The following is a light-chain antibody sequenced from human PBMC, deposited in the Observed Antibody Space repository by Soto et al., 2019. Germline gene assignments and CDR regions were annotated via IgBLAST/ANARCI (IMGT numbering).Light chain of an antibody. CDR1: STDVGRYDY. Sequence: QSALTQPASVSGSPGKSITISCSGSSTDVGRYDYVSWYQQHPGKVPRLMIYEVSNRPSGVSDRFSGSKSGDTASLTISGLQAEDEDDYYCSSYAGRNTLEVIFGGGTKLTVL. J-gene: IGLJ2*01. CDR2: EVS. CDR3: SSYAGRNTLEVI. V-gene: IGLV2-14*01.